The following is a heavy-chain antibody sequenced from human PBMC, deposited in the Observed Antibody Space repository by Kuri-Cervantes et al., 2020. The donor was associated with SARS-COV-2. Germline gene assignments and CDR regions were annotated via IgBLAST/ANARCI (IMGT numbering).Heavy chain of an antibody. CDR3: AREYVYDTTGYFYWYFDL. V-gene: IGHV3-30-3*01. D-gene: IGHD3-22*01. CDR2: ISSDGGNK. Sequence: GSLKISCEVSGFTFSSHAMHWVRQAPGKGLEWVAVISSDGGNKYYADSVRGRFTISRGNSKNTLYLRLNTLRAEDTAVYHCAREYVYDTTGYFYWYFDLWGRGTLVTVSS. CDR1: GFTFSSHA. J-gene: IGHJ2*01.